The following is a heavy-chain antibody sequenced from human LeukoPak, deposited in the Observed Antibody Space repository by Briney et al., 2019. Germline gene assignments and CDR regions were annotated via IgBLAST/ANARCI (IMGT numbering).Heavy chain of an antibody. J-gene: IGHJ4*02. V-gene: IGHV1-69*06. CDR1: GGTFSSYA. D-gene: IGHD3-22*01. Sequence: GASVKVSCRASGGTFSSYAISWVRQAPGQGLEWMGGIIPIFGTANYAQKFQGRVTITADKSTSTAYMELSSLRSEDTAVYYCARVRELSLLPEVYYFDYWGQGTLVTVSS. CDR3: ARVRELSLLPEVYYFDY. CDR2: IIPIFGTA.